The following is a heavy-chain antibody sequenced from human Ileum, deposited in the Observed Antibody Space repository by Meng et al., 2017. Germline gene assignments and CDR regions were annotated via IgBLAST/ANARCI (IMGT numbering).Heavy chain of an antibody. CDR2: ISYSCSTI. CDR1: GFTFSDYY. J-gene: IGHJ4*02. CDR3: ACGSGTYKRSYLY. Sequence: GESLKISCAASGFTFSDYYMSWIRQAPGKGPEWVSYISYSCSTIYYADSVKGRFPISRDNAQNSLYLQMNSLSAEDTAVYYCACGSGTYKRSYLYWGKGTLVTVSS. V-gene: IGHV3-11*01. D-gene: IGHD3-10*01.